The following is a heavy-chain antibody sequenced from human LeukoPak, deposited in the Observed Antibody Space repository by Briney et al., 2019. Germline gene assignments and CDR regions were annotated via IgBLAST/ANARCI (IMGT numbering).Heavy chain of an antibody. CDR3: VFGDYYDSSGYSH. CDR1: GFPFSSYG. V-gene: IGHV3-30*02. CDR2: IRYDGSNK. J-gene: IGHJ4*02. Sequence: GMSLRLSCAASGFPFSSYGMHWVRQAPGKGLEWVAFIRYDGSNKYYADSVKGRFTISRDNSKNTLYLQMNSLRAEDTAVYYCVFGDYYDSSGYSHWGQGTLVTVSS. D-gene: IGHD3-22*01.